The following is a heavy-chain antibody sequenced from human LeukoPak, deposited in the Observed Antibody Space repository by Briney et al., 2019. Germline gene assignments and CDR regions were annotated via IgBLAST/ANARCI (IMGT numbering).Heavy chain of an antibody. D-gene: IGHD3-16*01. J-gene: IGHJ5*02. CDR2: IYYSGST. CDR3: ARGLGDYVWGSYEARFDP. Sequence: SSETLSLTCTVSGGSISSSSYYWSWIRQPPGKGLEWIGYIYYSGSTNYNPSLKSRVTISVDTSKNQFSLKLSSVTAADTAVYYCARGLGDYVWGSYEARFDPWGQGTLVTVSS. CDR1: GGSISSSSYY. V-gene: IGHV4-61*01.